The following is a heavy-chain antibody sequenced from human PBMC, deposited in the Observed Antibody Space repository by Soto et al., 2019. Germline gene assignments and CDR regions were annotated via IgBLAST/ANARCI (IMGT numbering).Heavy chain of an antibody. J-gene: IGHJ6*02. CDR2: ISYDGSNK. CDR3: AKGGYYDSSGPYGMDV. V-gene: IGHV3-30*18. CDR1: GFTFSSYG. D-gene: IGHD3-22*01. Sequence: GGSLRLSCAASGFTFSSYGMHWVRQAPGKGLEWVAVISYDGSNKYYADSVKGRFTISRDNSKNTLYLQMNSLRAEDTAVYYCAKGGYYDSSGPYGMDVWGQGTTVTVSS.